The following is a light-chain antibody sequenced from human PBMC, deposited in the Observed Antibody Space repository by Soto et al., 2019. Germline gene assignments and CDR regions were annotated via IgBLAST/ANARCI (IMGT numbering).Light chain of an antibody. J-gene: IGKJ1*01. CDR3: QQYNNWPQT. CDR1: QSLSSS. Sequence: ETMMTQSPDTLSVSRGERATLSCRASQSLSSSLAWYQRKAGQAPRLLVYDAATRATGIPARFSGSGSGTDLTLTISRLQSEDFAVYYCQQYNNWPQTFGQGTKVDIK. CDR2: DAA. V-gene: IGKV3-15*01.